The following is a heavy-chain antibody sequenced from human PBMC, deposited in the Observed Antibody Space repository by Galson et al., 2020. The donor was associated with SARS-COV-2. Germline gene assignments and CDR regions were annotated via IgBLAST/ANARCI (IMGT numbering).Heavy chain of an antibody. CDR3: ARSWDPFSSRSSFDY. CDR1: GDSVSSNNAA. CDR2: TYYRSKWYY. V-gene: IGHV6-1*01. Sequence: SQTLSLTCAISGDSVSSNNAAWNWIRQSPSRGLEWLGRTYYRSKWYYDYALSVKSRITINPDSSKNQFSLQLNSVTPEDTAVYYCARSWDPFSSRSSFDYWGQGTLVTVSS. J-gene: IGHJ4*02. D-gene: IGHD1-26*01.